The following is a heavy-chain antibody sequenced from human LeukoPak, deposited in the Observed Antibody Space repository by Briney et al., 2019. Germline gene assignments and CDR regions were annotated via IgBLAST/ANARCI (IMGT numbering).Heavy chain of an antibody. CDR1: GFTFSSYA. Sequence: PGGSLRLSCAASGFTFSSYAMSWVRQAPGKGLEWVSGISGSGGSTYYADSVKGRFTISRDNSRNTLYLQMTSLRAEDTAVYYCAKDLRIRAGVPDYWGQGTLVTVSS. CDR3: AKDLRIRAGVPDY. CDR2: ISGSGGST. V-gene: IGHV3-23*01. D-gene: IGHD2-8*01. J-gene: IGHJ4*02.